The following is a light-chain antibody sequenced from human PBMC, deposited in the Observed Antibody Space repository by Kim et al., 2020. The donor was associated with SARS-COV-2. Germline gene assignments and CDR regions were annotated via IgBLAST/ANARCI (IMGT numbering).Light chain of an antibody. Sequence: SYELTQPPSVSVAPGQTATITCGTGDTGSKSVHWYQQKPGQAPALVIYNDYARPSGIPERFSGSNSGTTATLTISRVEAGDEADYYCQVWDSSSDPFVFGTGTKVTVL. CDR1: DTGSKS. CDR2: NDY. J-gene: IGLJ1*01. V-gene: IGLV3-21*04. CDR3: QVWDSSSDPFV.